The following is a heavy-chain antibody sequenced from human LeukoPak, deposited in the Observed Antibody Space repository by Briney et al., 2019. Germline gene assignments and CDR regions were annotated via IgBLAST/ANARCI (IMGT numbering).Heavy chain of an antibody. V-gene: IGHV1-18*01. D-gene: IGHD6-6*01. J-gene: IGHJ4*02. Sequence: ASVKVSCKASGYTFTSYGISWVRQAPGQGLEWMGWISTYNGNTNYAQKLHGRVTMTTDTSTSTAYMELSRLRSDDTAVYYCARVTRYSSSFNYWGQGTLVTVSS. CDR1: GYTFTSYG. CDR2: ISTYNGNT. CDR3: ARVTRYSSSFNY.